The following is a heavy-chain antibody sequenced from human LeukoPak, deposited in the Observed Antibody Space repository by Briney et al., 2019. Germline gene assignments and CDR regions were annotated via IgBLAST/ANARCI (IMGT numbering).Heavy chain of an antibody. D-gene: IGHD6-13*01. V-gene: IGHV3-23*01. CDR3: ARSYSSSWYSDC. Sequence: GGSLRLSCAASGFTFSSYAMSWVRQAPGKGLEWVSGISGSGGTTYYVDSVKGRFTISRDNSKNTLYLQMNSLRADDTAVYYCARSYSSSWYSDCWGQGTLVTVSS. CDR2: ISGSGGTT. CDR1: GFTFSSYA. J-gene: IGHJ4*02.